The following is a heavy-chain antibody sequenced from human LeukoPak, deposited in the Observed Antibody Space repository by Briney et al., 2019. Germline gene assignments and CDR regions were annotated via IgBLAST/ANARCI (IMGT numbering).Heavy chain of an antibody. CDR1: GGSISSYY. Sequence: PSETLSLTCTVSGGSISSYYWSWIRQPAGKGLEWIGRIYTSGSTNYNPSLKSRVTISVDTSKNQFSLKLSSVTAADTAVYYCAREGSGSYGRRYYYYMDVWGKGTTVTISS. CDR2: IYTSGST. J-gene: IGHJ6*03. CDR3: AREGSGSYGRRYYYYMDV. D-gene: IGHD1-26*01. V-gene: IGHV4-4*07.